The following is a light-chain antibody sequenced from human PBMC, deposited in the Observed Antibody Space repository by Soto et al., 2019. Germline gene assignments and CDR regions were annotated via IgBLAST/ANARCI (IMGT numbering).Light chain of an antibody. CDR1: QNIRNS. CDR2: GAS. Sequence: EIVLTQFPATLSVSPGKRGTLSCRASQNIRNSLAWYLHRPGQAPRLLIYGASTSDSGIPARFSGSGSGTDFTLTIRRLEPEDFAVYYCQQYGSSPYTFGQGTRLEIK. CDR3: QQYGSSPYT. V-gene: IGKV3-20*01. J-gene: IGKJ5*01.